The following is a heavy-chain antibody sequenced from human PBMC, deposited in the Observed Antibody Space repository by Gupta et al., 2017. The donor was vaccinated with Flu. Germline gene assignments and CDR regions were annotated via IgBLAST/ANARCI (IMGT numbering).Heavy chain of an antibody. D-gene: IGHD3-10*01. CDR2: ISYTGSP. V-gene: IGHV4-59*03. CDR1: GASLNSFD. CDR3: AKLMQVRGGSHSHYLDF. Sequence: QVQLQESGPGLVKHSETLFLTCTVSGASLNSFDWAWLRQPPGRGLEWIGLISYTGSPNYHPSLRSRASISVSTFDTSNNQFSLKLTSVTAADTAVYYCAKLMQVRGGSHSHYLDFWGQGTLVSVSS. J-gene: IGHJ4*02.